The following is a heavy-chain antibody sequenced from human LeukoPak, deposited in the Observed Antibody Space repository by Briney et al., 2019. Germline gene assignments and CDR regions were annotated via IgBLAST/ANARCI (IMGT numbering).Heavy chain of an antibody. J-gene: IGHJ4*02. CDR1: GGSISIYY. CDR3: ARAIGSGCYVYYFDY. D-gene: IGHD6-19*01. CDR2: IYYSGST. V-gene: IGHV4-59*01. Sequence: PSETLSLTCTVSGGSISIYYWSWIRQPPGKGLEWIGYIYYSGSTNYNPSLKSRVTISVDTSKNQFSLKLSSVTAADTAVYYCARAIGSGCYVYYFDYWGQGTLVTVSS.